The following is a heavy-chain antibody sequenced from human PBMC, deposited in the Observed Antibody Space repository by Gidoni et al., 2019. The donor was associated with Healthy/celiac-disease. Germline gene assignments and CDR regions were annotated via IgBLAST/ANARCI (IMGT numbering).Heavy chain of an antibody. CDR3: ARAYGYEDAFDI. CDR2: ISSSSSTI. Sequence: GAASGVTFSSYSMNWVRQAPGKGLEWVSYISSSSSTIYYADSVKGRFTISRDNAKNSLYLQMNSLRDEDTAVYYCARAYGYEDAFDIWGQGTMVTVSS. CDR1: GVTFSSYS. V-gene: IGHV3-48*02. J-gene: IGHJ3*02. D-gene: IGHD5-18*01.